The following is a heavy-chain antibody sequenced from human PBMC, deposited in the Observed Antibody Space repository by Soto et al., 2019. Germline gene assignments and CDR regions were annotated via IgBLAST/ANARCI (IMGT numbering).Heavy chain of an antibody. CDR2: IYPGDSDT. D-gene: IGHD4-17*01. CDR3: ARYPTLTDSFFHGMDI. CDR1: GYTFTNYW. J-gene: IGHJ6*02. V-gene: IGHV5-51*01. Sequence: PGESLKISCKGSGYTFTNYWIVWVRQIPGKGLEWMGIIYPGDSDTRYSPSFQGQVTISADRSISTAYLQWSSLKASDTGMYYCARYPTLTDSFFHGMDIWGQGTTVTVSS.